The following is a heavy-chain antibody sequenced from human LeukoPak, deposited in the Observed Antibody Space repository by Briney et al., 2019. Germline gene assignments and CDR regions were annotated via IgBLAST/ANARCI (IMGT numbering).Heavy chain of an antibody. CDR3: ARAAMTTVVTLGCFDP. CDR1: GGSFSGYY. CDR2: INHSGST. D-gene: IGHD4-23*01. J-gene: IGHJ5*02. V-gene: IGHV4-34*01. Sequence: SETLSLTCAVYGGSFSGYYWSWIRQPPGKGLEWIGEINHSGSTYYNPSLKSRVTISVDRSKNQFSLKLSSVTAADTAVYYCARAAMTTVVTLGCFDPWGQGTLVTVSS.